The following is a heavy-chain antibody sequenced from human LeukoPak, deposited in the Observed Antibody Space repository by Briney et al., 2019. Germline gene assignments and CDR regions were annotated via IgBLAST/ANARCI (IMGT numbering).Heavy chain of an antibody. CDR1: GGSISSYY. J-gene: IGHJ6*03. CDR3: ARDANYSGGYYRSYYYYMDV. CDR2: IYYSGST. D-gene: IGHD1-26*01. V-gene: IGHV4-59*01. Sequence: PSETLSLTCTVSGGSISSYYWSWIRQPPGKGLEWIGYIYYSGSTNYNPSLKSRVTISVDTSKNQFSLKLSSVTAADTAVYYCARDANYSGGYYRSYYYYMDVWGKGTTVTVSS.